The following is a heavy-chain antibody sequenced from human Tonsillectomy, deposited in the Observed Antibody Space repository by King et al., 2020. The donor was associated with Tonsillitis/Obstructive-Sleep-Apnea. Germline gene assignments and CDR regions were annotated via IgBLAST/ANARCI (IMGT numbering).Heavy chain of an antibody. V-gene: IGHV1-24*01. CDR2: FDPEDGET. J-gene: IGHJ4*02. D-gene: IGHD3-22*01. Sequence: QLVQSGAEVKKPGASVKVSCKVSGYTLTELSMHWVRQAPGKGLEWMGGFDPEDGETIYAQKFQGRVTMTEDTSTDPAYMELSSLRSEDTAVYYCATGPYYDSSGYYYRAPFDYWGQGTLVTVSS. CDR3: ATGPYYDSSGYYYRAPFDY. CDR1: GYTLTELS.